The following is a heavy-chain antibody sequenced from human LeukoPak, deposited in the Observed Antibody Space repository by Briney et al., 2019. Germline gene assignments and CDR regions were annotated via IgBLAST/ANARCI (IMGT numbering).Heavy chain of an antibody. D-gene: IGHD1-7*01. CDR3: ARELELGAFDI. Sequence: GGSLRLSCAASGFTFTSYAMNWVRQAPGQGLEWMGWINTNTGNPTYAQGFTGRFVFSLDTSVSTAYLQISSLKAEDTAVYYCARELELGAFDIWGQGTMVTVSS. J-gene: IGHJ3*02. V-gene: IGHV7-4-1*02. CDR2: INTNTGNP. CDR1: GFTFTSYA.